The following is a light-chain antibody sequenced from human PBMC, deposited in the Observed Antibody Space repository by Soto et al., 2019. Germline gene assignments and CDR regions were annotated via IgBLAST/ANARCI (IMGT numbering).Light chain of an antibody. CDR1: RRDVGGYNY. Sequence: QSALTQPPSASGSPGQSVRISCTGTRRDVGGYNYVAWYQQHPGKAPNLMIYEVTKRPSGVPDRFSGSKSGNTAFLTVSGLQPGDEADYYCSSYVGSDVFVFGTGTKVTVL. CDR3: SSYVGSDVFV. CDR2: EVT. V-gene: IGLV2-8*01. J-gene: IGLJ1*01.